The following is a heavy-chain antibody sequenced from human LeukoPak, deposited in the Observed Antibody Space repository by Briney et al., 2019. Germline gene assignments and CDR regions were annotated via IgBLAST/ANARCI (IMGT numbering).Heavy chain of an antibody. D-gene: IGHD2-21*02. CDR1: GGSISSSTSY. CDR2: IYDSGST. J-gene: IGHJ4*02. V-gene: IGHV4-39*01. Sequence: SEILSLTCTVSGGSISSSTSYRGWIRQPPGKGLEWIGNIYDSGSTYYNPSLKSRVTISVDTSKKQFSLRLSSVTAADTAVYYCARYYCGGDCYSGYFDYWGQGTLLTVSS. CDR3: ARYYCGGDCYSGYFDY.